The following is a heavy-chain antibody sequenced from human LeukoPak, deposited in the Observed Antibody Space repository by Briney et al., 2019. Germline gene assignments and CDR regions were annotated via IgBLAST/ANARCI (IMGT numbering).Heavy chain of an antibody. CDR3: ASAQETYYDSAEGFDY. CDR1: GFTFSSYS. CDR2: ISSSSGTI. D-gene: IGHD3-3*01. J-gene: IGHJ4*02. Sequence: PGGSLRLSCAASGFTFSSYSMNWVRQAPGKGLEWVSYISSSSGTIYYADSVKGRFTISRDNAKNSLYLQMNSLRDEDTAVYYCASAQETYYDSAEGFDYWGQGTLVTVSS. V-gene: IGHV3-48*02.